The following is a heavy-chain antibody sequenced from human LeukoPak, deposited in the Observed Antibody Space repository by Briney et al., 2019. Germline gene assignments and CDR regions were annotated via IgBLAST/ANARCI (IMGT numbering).Heavy chain of an antibody. CDR2: INHSGST. V-gene: IGHV4-34*01. Sequence: PSETLSLTCAVYGGSFSGYSWSWIRQPPGKGLEWIGEINHSGSTNYNPSLKSQFTISIDTSKNQFSLKLSSVTAADTAVYYCARVRYDFVWGSYRSRAFDIWGQGTMVTVSS. D-gene: IGHD3-16*02. J-gene: IGHJ3*02. CDR3: ARVRYDFVWGSYRSRAFDI. CDR1: GGSFSGYS.